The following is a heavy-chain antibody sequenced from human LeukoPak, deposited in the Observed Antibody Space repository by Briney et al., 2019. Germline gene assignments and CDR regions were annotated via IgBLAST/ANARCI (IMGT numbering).Heavy chain of an antibody. V-gene: IGHV4-39*01. Sequence: SETLSLTCTVSGGSISSSSYFWGWIRQPPGKGLEWIGTFYYSGSTYYNPSLKSRVTISVDTSNNQFSLKLSSVTAAATAVYYCARHRYVDRLSPFGFWGQGTLVTVSS. CDR1: GGSISSSSYF. D-gene: IGHD3-9*01. CDR2: FYYSGST. J-gene: IGHJ4*02. CDR3: ARHRYVDRLSPFGF.